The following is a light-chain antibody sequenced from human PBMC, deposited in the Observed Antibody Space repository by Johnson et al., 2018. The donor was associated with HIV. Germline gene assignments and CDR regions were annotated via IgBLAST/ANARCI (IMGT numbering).Light chain of an antibody. J-gene: IGLJ1*01. Sequence: QAVLTQPPSVSAAPGQKVTISCSGSSSNIGNNYVSWYQQLPGTAPKLLIYDNNKRPPGIPDRFSGSKSGTSATLGITGLQTGDEADDYCGTWVSSLSAGLDVFGTGTKVTVL. CDR3: GTWVSSLSAGLDV. CDR2: DNN. CDR1: SSNIGNNY. V-gene: IGLV1-51*01.